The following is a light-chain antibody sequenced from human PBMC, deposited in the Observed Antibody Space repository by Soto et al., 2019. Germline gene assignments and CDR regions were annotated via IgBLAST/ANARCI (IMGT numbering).Light chain of an antibody. CDR1: QSVSSDS. J-gene: IGKJ1*01. V-gene: IGKV3-20*01. Sequence: EIVLTQSPGTLSLSPGERAILSCRASQSVSSDSLAWYRQKPGQAPRLLVYDASSRATGIPDRFSGSWSGTDFPLTISRLEPEDFAVYYCQQYGSAPRTFGQGTNVEIK. CDR3: QQYGSAPRT. CDR2: DAS.